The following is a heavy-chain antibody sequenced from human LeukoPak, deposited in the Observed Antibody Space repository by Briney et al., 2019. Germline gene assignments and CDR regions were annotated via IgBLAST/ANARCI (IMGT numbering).Heavy chain of an antibody. D-gene: IGHD6-19*01. CDR2: ISYDGSNK. Sequence: PGGSLRLSCAASGFTFSSYAMPWVRQAPGKGLEWVAVISYDGSNKYYAYSVKGRFTISRDNSKTTIYLQMNSLRAEDTAVYYCASTLGSGWYFDYWGQGTLVTVSS. CDR1: GFTFSSYA. J-gene: IGHJ4*02. CDR3: ASTLGSGWYFDY. V-gene: IGHV3-30-3*01.